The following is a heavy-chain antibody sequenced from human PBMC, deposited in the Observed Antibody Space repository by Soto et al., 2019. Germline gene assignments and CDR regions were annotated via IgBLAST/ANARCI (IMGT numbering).Heavy chain of an antibody. D-gene: IGHD5-12*01. CDR1: GFSFDDYA. CDR3: AKGYYSGYDLAYFDY. J-gene: IGHJ4*02. CDR2: ISGSGDNT. Sequence: EVQLLESGGGLVQPGGSLRLSCAASGFSFDDYAMTWVRQAAGKGLEWVSAISGSGDNTYYADSVKGRFTISRDNSKNTLCLQLNSLRAEDTAVYYCAKGYYSGYDLAYFDYWGQGTLVTVSS. V-gene: IGHV3-23*01.